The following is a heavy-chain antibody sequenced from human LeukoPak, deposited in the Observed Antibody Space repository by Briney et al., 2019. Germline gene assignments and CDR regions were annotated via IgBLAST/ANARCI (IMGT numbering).Heavy chain of an antibody. CDR3: ARKDLEAYWYFDL. J-gene: IGHJ2*01. V-gene: IGHV3-7*01. CDR1: GFTFRSHW. D-gene: IGHD3-16*01. CDR2: IREDGGET. Sequence: GGSLRLSCAASGFTFRSHWMNWVRQAPGKGLEWVANIREDGGETYYVDSVKGRFTISRDNAKNSLILQMDSLRVDDTAVYYCARKDLEAYWYFDLWGRGTLVTVSS.